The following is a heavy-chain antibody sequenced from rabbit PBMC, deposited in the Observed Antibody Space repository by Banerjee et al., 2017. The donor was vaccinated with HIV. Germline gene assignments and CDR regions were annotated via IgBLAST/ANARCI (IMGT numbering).Heavy chain of an antibody. Sequence: QEQLKESGGGLVQPGGSLTLSCKASGFDFSSNAMCWVRQAPGKGPEWIACIYNGDGSTDYASWAKGRFTISKTSSTTVTLQMTSLTAADTATYFCARDIEIYDDYGDATRLDLWGQGTLVTVS. CDR1: GFDFSSNA. CDR2: IYNGDGST. V-gene: IGHV1S47*01. D-gene: IGHD2-1*01. J-gene: IGHJ3*01. CDR3: ARDIEIYDDYGDATRLDL.